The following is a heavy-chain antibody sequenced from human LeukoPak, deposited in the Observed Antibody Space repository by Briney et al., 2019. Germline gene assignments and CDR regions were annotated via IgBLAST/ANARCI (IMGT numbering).Heavy chain of an antibody. Sequence: PGGSLRLSCTGSGFTFGDYAMSWVRQAPGRGPDWVGFIRGKAYGGTTEYAASVKGRITISRDDSKSIAYLQMNSLKIEDTAVYYCTRSPYQLQRYADYWGQGTLVTVSS. CDR3: TRSPYQLQRYADY. CDR1: GFTFGDYA. V-gene: IGHV3-49*04. CDR2: IRGKAYGGTT. D-gene: IGHD2-2*01. J-gene: IGHJ4*02.